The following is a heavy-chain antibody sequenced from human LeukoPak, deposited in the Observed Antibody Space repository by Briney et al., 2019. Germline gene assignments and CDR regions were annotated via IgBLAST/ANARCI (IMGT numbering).Heavy chain of an antibody. V-gene: IGHV3-23*01. J-gene: IGHJ6*02. CDR3: AKGLWGAYYYGMDV. CDR2: ISGSGATT. CDR1: GFTFSNYA. D-gene: IGHD3-16*01. Sequence: PGGPLRLSCAASGFTFSNYAMSWVRQAPGKGLEWVSVISGSGATTYYADSVEGRFTISRDNSKNTLYLQVDSLRAEDTAVYYCAKGLWGAYYYGMDVWGQGTTVTVSS.